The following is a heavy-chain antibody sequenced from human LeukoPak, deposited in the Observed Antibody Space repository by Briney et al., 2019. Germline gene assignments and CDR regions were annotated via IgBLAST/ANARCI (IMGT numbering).Heavy chain of an antibody. Sequence: PSETLSLTCAVYGGSFSGYYWSWIRQPPGKGLEWIGEINHSGSTNYNPSLKSRVTISVDTSKNQFSLKLSSVTAADTAVYYCARGGRRVVRAFDIWGQGTMVTVSS. J-gene: IGHJ3*02. CDR2: INHSGST. D-gene: IGHD3-22*01. CDR1: GGSFSGYY. CDR3: ARGGRRVVRAFDI. V-gene: IGHV4-34*01.